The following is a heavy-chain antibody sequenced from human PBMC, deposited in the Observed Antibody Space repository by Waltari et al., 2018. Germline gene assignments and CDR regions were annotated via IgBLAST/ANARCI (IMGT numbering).Heavy chain of an antibody. CDR3: ASSPNYYDSSGLQPHFDY. V-gene: IGHV4-4*09. CDR1: GGSISSYY. Sequence: QVQLQESGPGLVKPSETLSLTCTVSGGSISSYYWSWIRQPPGKGLEWIGYIYTSGGTNYNPTLKSRVTISVDTSKNQFSLKLSSVTAADTAVYYCASSPNYYDSSGLQPHFDYWGQGTLVTVSS. D-gene: IGHD3-22*01. J-gene: IGHJ4*02. CDR2: IYTSGGT.